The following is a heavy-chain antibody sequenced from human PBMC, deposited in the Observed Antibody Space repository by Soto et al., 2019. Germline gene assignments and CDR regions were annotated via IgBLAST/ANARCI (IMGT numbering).Heavy chain of an antibody. CDR1: GDSVSSNSAA. CDR2: TYYRSKWYN. Sequence: PSQTLSLTCAISGDSVSSNSAAWNWIRQSPSRGLEWLGRTYYRSKWYNDYAVSVKSRITINPDTSKNQFSLQLNSVTPEDTAVYYCAREEIAARLNYYYGMDVWGQGTTVTVSS. V-gene: IGHV6-1*01. CDR3: AREEIAARLNYYYGMDV. J-gene: IGHJ6*02. D-gene: IGHD6-6*01.